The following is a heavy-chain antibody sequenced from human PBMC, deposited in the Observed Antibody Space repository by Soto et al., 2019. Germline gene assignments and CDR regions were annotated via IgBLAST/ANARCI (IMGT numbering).Heavy chain of an antibody. V-gene: IGHV1-69*06. D-gene: IGHD6-13*01. J-gene: IGHJ4*02. CDR3: ARDREQQLVGNFDY. CDR1: GGTFSSYA. Sequence: SVKVSCKASGGTFSSYAISWVRQAPGQGLEWMGGIIPIFGTANYAQKFQGRVTITADKSTSTAYMELSSLRSEDTAVYYCARDREQQLVGNFDYWGQGTLVTVSS. CDR2: IIPIFGTA.